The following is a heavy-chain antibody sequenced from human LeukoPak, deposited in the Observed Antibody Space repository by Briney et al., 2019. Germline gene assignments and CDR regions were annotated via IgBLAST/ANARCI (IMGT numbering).Heavy chain of an antibody. Sequence: GGSLRLSCAASGFTFSTYWTHWVRQAPGKGLEWVGFIRRKANGGTTEYAASVKGRFTISRDDSKSIAYLQMNSLKTEDTAVYYCTRDSRHLDRAFDIWGQGTMVTVSS. CDR1: GFTFSTYW. CDR3: TRDSRHLDRAFDI. V-gene: IGHV3-49*04. D-gene: IGHD1-1*01. J-gene: IGHJ3*02. CDR2: IRRKANGGTT.